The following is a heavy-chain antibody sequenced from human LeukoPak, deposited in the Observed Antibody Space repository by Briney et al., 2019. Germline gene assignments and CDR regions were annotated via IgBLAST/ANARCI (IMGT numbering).Heavy chain of an antibody. CDR1: GGSISSGGYY. D-gene: IGHD5-12*01. CDR3: ARVDSGYDYYFDY. V-gene: IGHV4-31*03. Sequence: SQTLSLTCTVSGGSISSGGYYWNWIRQHPGKGLEWIGYIYYGGSTYYNPSLKSRVTISVDTSKNQFSLKLSSVTAADTAVYYCARVDSGYDYYFDYWGQGTLVTVSS. J-gene: IGHJ4*02. CDR2: IYYGGST.